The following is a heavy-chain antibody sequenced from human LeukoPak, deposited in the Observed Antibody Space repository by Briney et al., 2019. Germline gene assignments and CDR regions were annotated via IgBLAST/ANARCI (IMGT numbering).Heavy chain of an antibody. V-gene: IGHV3-74*01. CDR2: ISPTGSTT. J-gene: IGHJ4*02. CDR1: GFTFSSYA. D-gene: IGHD6-6*01. CDR3: ARGPNSNWSGLDF. Sequence: GGSLRLSCAASGFTFSSYAMHWARQLPGKGLVWVSRISPTGSTTSYADSVKGRFTVSRDNAKNTLYLQVNNLRAEDTAVYYCARGPNSNWSGLDFWGQGTLLTVSS.